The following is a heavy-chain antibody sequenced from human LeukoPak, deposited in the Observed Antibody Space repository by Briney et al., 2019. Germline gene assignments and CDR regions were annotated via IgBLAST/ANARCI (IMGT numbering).Heavy chain of an antibody. CDR2: IYYSGST. CDR1: GGFVSSGSYY. J-gene: IGHJ4*02. CDR3: ARVAAVAHVDY. Sequence: SETLSLTCTVSGGFVSSGSYYWSWVRQPPGKGLEWIGHIYYSGSTNYNPSLKSRVTISVDTSKSQSSLKLSTVTAADTAVYYCARVAAVAHVDYWGQGTLLTVSS. D-gene: IGHD6-19*01. V-gene: IGHV4-61*01.